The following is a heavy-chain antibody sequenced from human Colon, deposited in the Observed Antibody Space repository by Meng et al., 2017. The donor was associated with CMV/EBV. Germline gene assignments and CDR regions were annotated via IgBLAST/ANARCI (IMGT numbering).Heavy chain of an antibody. CDR3: VRDNARVQGNIPILVVPQGFDY. V-gene: IGHV3-7*01. J-gene: IGHJ4*02. CDR2: IKEDGSEK. D-gene: IGHD3-22*01. Sequence: GESLKISCAASGFTFSNYWMTWLRQAPGRGLELVAHIKEDGSEKYFVGSVKGRFTISRDNAKNSLYLQMNSLRAEDTAVYYCVRDNARVQGNIPILVVPQGFDYWGQGTVVTVSS. CDR1: GFTFSNYW.